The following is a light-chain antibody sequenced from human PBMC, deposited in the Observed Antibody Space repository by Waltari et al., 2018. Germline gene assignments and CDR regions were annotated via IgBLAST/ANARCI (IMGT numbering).Light chain of an antibody. J-gene: IGKJ2*01. Sequence: DIQMTQSPSSLSASVGDRVTITCRASQSISSYLNWYQQKPGKAPKLLIYAASSLQSGVPSRFSGSGSVTDFTLTISSLRPEDFATYYCQQSYSTPPAFGQGTKLEIK. CDR3: QQSYSTPPA. CDR1: QSISSY. CDR2: AAS. V-gene: IGKV1-39*01.